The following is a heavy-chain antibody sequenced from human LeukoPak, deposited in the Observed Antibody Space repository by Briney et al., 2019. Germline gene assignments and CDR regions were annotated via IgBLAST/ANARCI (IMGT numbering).Heavy chain of an antibody. V-gene: IGHV1-18*01. D-gene: IGHD3-10*01. CDR2: ISAYNGNT. CDR3: ERWFWVVEFFGY. CDR1: RYTFTSYG. J-gene: IGHJ4*02. Sequence: ASLKVSCKASRYTFTSYGISRVRQAPGQGLEWVGWISAYNGNTNYAQTLQGRVTMTTDTSPSTAYVELRSLRSHDTAVYYIERWFWVVEFFGYWGQGTLVTVSS.